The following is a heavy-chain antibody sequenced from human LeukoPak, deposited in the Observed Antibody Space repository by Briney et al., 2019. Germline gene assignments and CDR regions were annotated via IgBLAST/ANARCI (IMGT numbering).Heavy chain of an antibody. V-gene: IGHV4-59*08. D-gene: IGHD3-9*01. CDR2: IFYSGST. J-gene: IGHJ4*02. Sequence: GSLRLSCAVSGGSTTGYYWSWIRQPPGKGLEWIGYIFYSGSTNYNPSLQSRVTLSIDTSKNQFSLKLSSVTAADTAVYYCARHVWLQPFDYWGQGTLVTVSS. CDR3: ARHVWLQPFDY. CDR1: GGSTTGYY.